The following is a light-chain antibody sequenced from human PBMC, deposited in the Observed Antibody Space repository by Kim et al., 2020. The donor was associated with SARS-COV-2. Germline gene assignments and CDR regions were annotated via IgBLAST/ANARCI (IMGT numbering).Light chain of an antibody. Sequence: DIQMTQSPSAMSASVGARVTITCRASQAINIFLAWFQQKPGEAPKRLIYSASSLQSGVPSRFSGSGSGTEFTLTISSLQPEDFATYYCLQHQTLPYTFGQGTKLEIK. V-gene: IGKV1-17*03. CDR2: SAS. J-gene: IGKJ2*01. CDR3: LQHQTLPYT. CDR1: QAINIF.